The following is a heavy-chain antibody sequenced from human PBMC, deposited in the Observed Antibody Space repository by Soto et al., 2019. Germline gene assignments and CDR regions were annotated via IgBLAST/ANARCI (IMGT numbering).Heavy chain of an antibody. CDR1: GGSISSSSYY. Sequence: PSETLSLTCTVSGGSISSSSYYWGWIRQPPGKGLEWIGSIYYSGSTYYNPSLKSRVTISVDTSKNQFSLKLSSVTAADTAVYYCARHEEGAVGRSYYFDYWGQGTLVTVSS. D-gene: IGHD6-19*01. CDR2: IYYSGST. J-gene: IGHJ4*02. CDR3: ARHEEGAVGRSYYFDY. V-gene: IGHV4-39*01.